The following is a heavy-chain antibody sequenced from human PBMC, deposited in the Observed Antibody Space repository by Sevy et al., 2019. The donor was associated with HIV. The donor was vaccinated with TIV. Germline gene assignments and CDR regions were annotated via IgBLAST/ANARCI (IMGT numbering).Heavy chain of an antibody. CDR3: GGGVGNSYGYDPDY. Sequence: SETLSLTCAVYRGTFTGYYWSWIRQPPGKGLEWIGEINHSGSTTYNPSLKSRVTISVDTSKNQFSLRLTSVTAAETAVYYCGGGVGNSYGYDPDYWGQGTLVTVSS. D-gene: IGHD5-18*01. CDR1: RGTFTGYY. V-gene: IGHV4-34*01. CDR2: INHSGST. J-gene: IGHJ4*02.